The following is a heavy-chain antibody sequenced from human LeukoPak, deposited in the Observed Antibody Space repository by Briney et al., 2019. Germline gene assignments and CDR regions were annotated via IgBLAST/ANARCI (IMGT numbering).Heavy chain of an antibody. CDR1: GFSFSSYN. J-gene: IGHJ4*02. D-gene: IGHD3-22*01. CDR3: AKDISSGYYGDYFDY. CDR2: ISDSGSRT. V-gene: IGHV3-23*01. Sequence: GGSLRLSCAASGFSFSSYNMNWVRQAPGKGLEWVTAISDSGSRTYYADSVKGRFTISRDNSKNTLYLQMNSLRAEDTAVYYCAKDISSGYYGDYFDYWGQGVLVTVSS.